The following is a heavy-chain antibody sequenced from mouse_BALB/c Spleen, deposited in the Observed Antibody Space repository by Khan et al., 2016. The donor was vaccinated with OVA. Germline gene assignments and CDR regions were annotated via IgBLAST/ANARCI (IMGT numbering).Heavy chain of an antibody. CDR2: IWGGGGT. V-gene: IGHV2-6-4*01. D-gene: IGHD2-14*01. J-gene: IGHJ4*01. CDR3: AGAYYRCDGGCARDY. Sequence: QVQLKESGPGLVAPSQSLSITCTVSGFSLSRYNIHWVRQPPGKGLEWLGMIWGGGGTDYNSTLKSRLSIRKDNSKSQVFLKMNSLQTDDTAMYXWAGAYYRCDGGCARDYWGEGTAVAGS. CDR1: GFSLSRYN.